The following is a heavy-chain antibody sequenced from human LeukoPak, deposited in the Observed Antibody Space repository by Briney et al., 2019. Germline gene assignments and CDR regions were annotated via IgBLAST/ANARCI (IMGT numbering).Heavy chain of an antibody. D-gene: IGHD2-2*01. Sequence: GGSLRLSCAASGFTVSSNYMSWVRQAPGKGLEWVSVIYSGGSTYYADSVKGRFTISRDNAKSSLYLQMNSLRAEDTAVYYCANHLACGSTSCPPFDDWGQGTLVTVSS. V-gene: IGHV3-66*01. CDR3: ANHLACGSTSCPPFDD. J-gene: IGHJ4*02. CDR1: GFTVSSNY. CDR2: IYSGGST.